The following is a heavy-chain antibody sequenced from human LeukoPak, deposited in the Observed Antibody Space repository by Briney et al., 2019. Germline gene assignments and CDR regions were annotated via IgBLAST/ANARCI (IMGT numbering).Heavy chain of an antibody. D-gene: IGHD3-16*02. CDR2: IIPIFGTA. Sequence: SVKVSCKASGYTFSSYGISWVRQAPGQGLEWMGGIIPIFGTANYAQKFQGRVTITADESTSTAYMELSSLRSEDTAVYYCARDKYDYVWGSYRYMFEDYWGQGTLVTVSS. CDR3: ARDKYDYVWGSYRYMFEDY. J-gene: IGHJ4*02. V-gene: IGHV1-69*13. CDR1: GYTFSSYG.